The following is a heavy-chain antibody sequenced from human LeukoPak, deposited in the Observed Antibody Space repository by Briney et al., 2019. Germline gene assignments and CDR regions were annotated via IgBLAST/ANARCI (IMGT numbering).Heavy chain of an antibody. CDR3: TRLVDYGPYWYFGP. D-gene: IGHD4-17*01. V-gene: IGHV3-73*01. CDR1: GFTFSGSA. CDR2: IRIKTNNYAT. Sequence: GGSLRSSCAASGFTFSGSAMHWVRQASGKGLEWVGRIRIKTNNYATAYAASVKGRFTISRDDSKNTAYLQMNSLKTEDTAVYYCTRLVDYGPYWYFGPWGRGTRVTVSS. J-gene: IGHJ2*01.